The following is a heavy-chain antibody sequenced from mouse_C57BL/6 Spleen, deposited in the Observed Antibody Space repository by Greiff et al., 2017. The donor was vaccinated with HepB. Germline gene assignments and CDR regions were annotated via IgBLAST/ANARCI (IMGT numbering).Heavy chain of an antibody. V-gene: IGHV14-4*01. Sequence: LVESGAELVRPGASVKLSCTASGFNIKDDYMHWVKQRPEQGLEWIGWIDPENGDTEYASKFQGKATITADTSSNTAYLQLSSLTSEDTAVYYCTGGLRRGDYWGQGTSVTVSS. CDR2: IDPENGDT. J-gene: IGHJ4*01. CDR1: GFNIKDDY. CDR3: TGGLRRGDY. D-gene: IGHD2-4*01.